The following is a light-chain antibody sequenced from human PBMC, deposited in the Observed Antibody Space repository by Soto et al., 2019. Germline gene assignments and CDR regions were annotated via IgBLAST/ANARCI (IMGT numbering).Light chain of an antibody. V-gene: IGLV1-51*01. CDR1: SSNIGNNY. J-gene: IGLJ2*01. CDR2: DNN. CDR3: GTWDSSLSAGVV. Sequence: QSVLTQPPSVSAAPGQKVTISCSGSSSNIGNNYVSWYQQLPGTAPKLLIYDNNKRPSGIPDRFSGSKSGTSATLGITGLQTGDVSDYYCGTWDSSLSAGVVFGGGTKVTVL.